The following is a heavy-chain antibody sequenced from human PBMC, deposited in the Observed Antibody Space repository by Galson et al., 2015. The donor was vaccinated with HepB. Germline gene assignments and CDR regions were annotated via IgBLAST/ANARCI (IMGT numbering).Heavy chain of an antibody. J-gene: IGHJ5*02. Sequence: SLRLSCAASGFTFSSYSMNWVRQAPGKGLEWVSYISSSSSTICYADSVKGRFTISRDNAKNSLYLQMNSLRAEDTAVYYCARAGGYSYGSNWFDPWGQGTLVTVSS. CDR3: ARAGGYSYGSNWFDP. V-gene: IGHV3-48*01. D-gene: IGHD5-18*01. CDR1: GFTFSSYS. CDR2: ISSSSSTI.